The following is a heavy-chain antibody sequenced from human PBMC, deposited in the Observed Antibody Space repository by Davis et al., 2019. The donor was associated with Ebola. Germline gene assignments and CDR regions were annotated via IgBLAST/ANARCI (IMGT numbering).Heavy chain of an antibody. V-gene: IGHV4-30-4*01. CDR2: IFYGGST. CDR3: ARERTPAEADFES. D-gene: IGHD6-13*01. J-gene: IGHJ4*02. CDR1: GDSISSRKYY. Sequence: SETLSLTCTVSGDSISSRKYYWSWIRQPPGKGLEWIGYIFYGGSTFYNPSLKSRLSISVDTSKNQFSLRLSSVTAADTAVYYCARERTPAEADFESWGQGNLVTVSS.